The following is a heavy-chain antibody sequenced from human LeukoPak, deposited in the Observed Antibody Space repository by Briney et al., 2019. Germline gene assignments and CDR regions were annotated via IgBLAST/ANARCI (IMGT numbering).Heavy chain of an antibody. D-gene: IGHD3-22*01. V-gene: IGHV3-9*01. CDR1: GFTFSSYW. Sequence: GGSLRLSCAASGFTFSSYWMSWVRQAPGKGLEWVSGISWNSGSIGYADSVKGRFTISRDNAKNSLYLQMNSLRAEDTALYYCAKDTSYYYDSSGYYDYWGQGTLVTVSS. CDR3: AKDTSYYYDSSGYYDY. CDR2: ISWNSGSI. J-gene: IGHJ4*02.